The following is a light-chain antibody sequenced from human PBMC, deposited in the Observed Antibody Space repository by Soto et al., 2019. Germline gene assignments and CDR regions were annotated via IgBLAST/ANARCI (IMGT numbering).Light chain of an antibody. V-gene: IGLV2-14*01. Sequence: QSVLAQPASVSGSPGQSITISCTGTASDVGGYNYVSWYQHHPGKAPKLIIYEVSDRPSGVSNRFSGSKSGDTASLTISGLQAEDEADYYCSSYTSRNTWVFGGGTQLTVL. J-gene: IGLJ3*02. CDR2: EVS. CDR3: SSYTSRNTWV. CDR1: ASDVGGYNY.